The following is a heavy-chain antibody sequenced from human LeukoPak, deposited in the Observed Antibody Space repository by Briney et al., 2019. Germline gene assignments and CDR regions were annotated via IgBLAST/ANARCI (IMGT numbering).Heavy chain of an antibody. CDR1: GFIFSDYG. CDR3: VRDAYSYRYYKYGAFDF. D-gene: IGHD1-26*01. CDR2: ISYDANKQ. J-gene: IGHJ4*02. Sequence: QAGGSLRLSCAASGFIFSDYGVHWVRQVPGKGLEGVALISYDANKQYYADSVKGRFTISRDDSKKMVFLQMNSLGVEDTAVYYCVRDAYSYRYYKYGAFDFWGQGTRVTVPS. V-gene: IGHV3-30*03.